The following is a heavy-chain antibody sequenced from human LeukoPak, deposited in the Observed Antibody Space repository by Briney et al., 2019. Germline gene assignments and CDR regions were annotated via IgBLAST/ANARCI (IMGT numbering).Heavy chain of an antibody. Sequence: SGPTLVNPTQTLTLTCTFSGFSLSTSGVGVGWIRQPPGKALEWLAYIYWDDDERYRPSLKSRLTITKDTSKNQVVLTVTNMDPVDTATYYCAHRKVDTPMGPWGQGTLVTVSS. D-gene: IGHD5-18*01. J-gene: IGHJ5*02. CDR2: IYWDDDE. CDR1: GFSLSTSGVG. V-gene: IGHV2-5*02. CDR3: AHRKVDTPMGP.